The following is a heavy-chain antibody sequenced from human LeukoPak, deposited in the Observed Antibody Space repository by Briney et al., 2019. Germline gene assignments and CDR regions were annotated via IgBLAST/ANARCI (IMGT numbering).Heavy chain of an antibody. J-gene: IGHJ5*02. CDR3: ANPFPGIVPNWFDP. CDR2: IRYDGSNK. V-gene: IGHV3-30*02. D-gene: IGHD2-2*01. Sequence: GGSLRLSCAASGFTFSSYGMHWVRQAPGKGLEWVAFIRYDGSNKYYADSAKGRFTISRDNSKNTLYLQMTSLNAEDTAVYHCANPFPGIVPNWFDPWGQGTLVTVSS. CDR1: GFTFSSYG.